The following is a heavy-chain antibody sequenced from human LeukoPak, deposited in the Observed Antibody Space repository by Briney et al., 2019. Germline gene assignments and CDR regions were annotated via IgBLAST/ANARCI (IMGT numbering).Heavy chain of an antibody. D-gene: IGHD6-13*01. Sequence: GGSLRLSCAASGFTFSSYGMHWVRQAPGKGLEWVTFIRYDESNKYYADSVKGRFTISRDKSKNTLYLQMNSLRAEDTAVYYCALPTAAADPYYFDYWGQGTLVTVSS. CDR3: ALPTAAADPYYFDY. CDR2: IRYDESNK. J-gene: IGHJ4*02. CDR1: GFTFSSYG. V-gene: IGHV3-30*02.